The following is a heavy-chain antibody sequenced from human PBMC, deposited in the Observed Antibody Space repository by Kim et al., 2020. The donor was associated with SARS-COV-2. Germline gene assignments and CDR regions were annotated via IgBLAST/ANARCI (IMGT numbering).Heavy chain of an antibody. Sequence: SQYSGSTNYRPSLKSRVTISGDTSKNQFSLRLSSVTAAGTAVYYCARLDYWGQGTLVTVSS. CDR2: SQYSGST. V-gene: IGHV4-39*01. CDR3: ARLDY. J-gene: IGHJ4*02.